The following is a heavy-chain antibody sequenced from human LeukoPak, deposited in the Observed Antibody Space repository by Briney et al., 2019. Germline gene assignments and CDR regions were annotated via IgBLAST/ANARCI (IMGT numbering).Heavy chain of an antibody. V-gene: IGHV3-30*04. CDR3: AREFFDREGGTTVLDY. Sequence: GGSPRLSCAASGFTFSSYPMHWVRQAPGKGLEWVAVISYDGSNKYYADSVKGRFTISRDNSKNTLSLQMNSLRAEDTAVYYCAREFFDREGGTTVLDYWGQGTLVTVSS. CDR1: GFTFSSYP. CDR2: ISYDGSNK. J-gene: IGHJ4*02. D-gene: IGHD1-26*01.